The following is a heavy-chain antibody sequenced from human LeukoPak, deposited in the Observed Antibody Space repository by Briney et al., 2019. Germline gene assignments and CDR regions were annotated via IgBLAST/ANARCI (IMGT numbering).Heavy chain of an antibody. J-gene: IGHJ6*04. CDR3: AARGSQSSLDV. D-gene: IGHD1-26*01. V-gene: IGHV3-23*01. CDR2: ISGSGGST. CDR1: GFTFSRYG. Sequence: GGSLRLSCAASGFTFSRYGMSWVRQAPGKGLEWVSAISGSGGSTYYADSVKGRFTISRDNSKNTLYLQMNSLRAEDTAVYYCAARGSQSSLDVWGKGTTVTVSS.